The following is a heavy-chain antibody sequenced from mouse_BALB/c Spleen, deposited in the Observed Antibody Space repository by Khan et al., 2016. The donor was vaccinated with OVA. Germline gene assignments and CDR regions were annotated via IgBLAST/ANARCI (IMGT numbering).Heavy chain of an antibody. CDR1: GYTFTTYW. Sequence: QVQLKQSGAELAKPGASVKMSCKASGYTFTTYWMHWVKQRPGQGLEWIGYINPTSGYTYYNEKFKDRATLSADKSSSTAYMQLSSLTSQDTAVYYCTRDRINYWGQGTTLTVSS. V-gene: IGHV1-7*01. J-gene: IGHJ2*01. CDR3: TRDRINY. CDR2: INPTSGYT.